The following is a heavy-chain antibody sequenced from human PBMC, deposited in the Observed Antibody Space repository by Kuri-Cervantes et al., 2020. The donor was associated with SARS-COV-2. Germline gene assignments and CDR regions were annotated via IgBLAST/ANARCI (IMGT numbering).Heavy chain of an antibody. J-gene: IGHJ4*02. V-gene: IGHV3-30-3*01. CDR2: ISYDGSNK. D-gene: IGHD3-10*01. CDR1: GFTFSSYA. CDR3: ARDFMLRGVNPFDY. Sequence: LSLTCAASGFTFSSYAMHWVRQAPGKGLEWVAVISYDGSNKYYADSVKGRFTISRDNSKNTLYLQMNSLRAEDTAVYYCARDFMLRGVNPFDYWGQGTLVTVSS.